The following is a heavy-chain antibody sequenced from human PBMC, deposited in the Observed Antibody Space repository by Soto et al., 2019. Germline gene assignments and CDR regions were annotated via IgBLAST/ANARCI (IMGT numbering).Heavy chain of an antibody. Sequence: SETLSLTCTVSGGSISSGGYYWSWIRQHPGKGLEWIGYIYYSGSTYYNPSLKSRVTISVDTSKNQFSLKLSSVTAADTAVYYCAGGRGYSYGSNWFDPWGQGTLVTVSS. CDR3: AGGRGYSYGSNWFDP. CDR1: GGSISSGGYY. J-gene: IGHJ5*02. CDR2: IYYSGST. V-gene: IGHV4-31*03. D-gene: IGHD5-18*01.